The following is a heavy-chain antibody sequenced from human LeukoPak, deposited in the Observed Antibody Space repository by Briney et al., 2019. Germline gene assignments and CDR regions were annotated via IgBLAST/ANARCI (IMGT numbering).Heavy chain of an antibody. CDR2: ISSNGERT. CDR3: ARWTGTYCDY. D-gene: IGHD3/OR15-3a*01. J-gene: IGHJ4*02. V-gene: IGHV3-64*02. Sequence: PGGSLRLSCAASGFTFSTSAMHWVCQAPGKGLEYVSAISSNGERTYYVDSVKGRFTISRDNSKNTLYLQTGSLRAEDTAVYYCARWTGTYCDYWGQGTLVTVSS. CDR1: GFTFSTSA.